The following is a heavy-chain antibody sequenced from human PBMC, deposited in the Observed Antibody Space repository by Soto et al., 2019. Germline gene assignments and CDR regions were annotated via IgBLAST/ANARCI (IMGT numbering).Heavy chain of an antibody. CDR2: IKSKSDGGAT. V-gene: IGHV3-15*01. CDR1: GFTFSNAC. Sequence: XESLRLSCAASGFTFSNACMSWVRQGPGKGLEWVGRIKSKSDGGATDYAAAVKGRFTISRDDAKNTLYLQMNSLKTEDTAEYYCTTDQGDFVWGSDRYIPEYFQQWGQGTLVPVSS. J-gene: IGHJ1*01. CDR3: TTDQGDFVWGSDRYIPEYFQQ. D-gene: IGHD3-16*02.